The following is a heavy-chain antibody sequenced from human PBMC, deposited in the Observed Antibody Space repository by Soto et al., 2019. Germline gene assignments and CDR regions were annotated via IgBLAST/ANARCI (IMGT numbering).Heavy chain of an antibody. CDR1: GGSIGSSDYY. J-gene: IGHJ4*02. V-gene: IGHV4-39*01. Sequence: QLQLQESGPGLVKPSETLSLTCTVSGGSIGSSDYYWGWIRQPPGKGMVWIGSVRYGANTYYSPFLTSRGTMTVDTSNNQLSLMLNSVTAADTAVYFLVSRKREENCSSNSCYVTFWGQGTLVTVSS. CDR2: VRYGANT. CDR3: VSRKREENCSSNSCYVTF. D-gene: IGHD2-2*01.